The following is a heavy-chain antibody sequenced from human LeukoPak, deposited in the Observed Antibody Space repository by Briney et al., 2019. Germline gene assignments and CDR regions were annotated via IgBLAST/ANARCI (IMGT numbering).Heavy chain of an antibody. J-gene: IGHJ4*02. CDR1: GFTFSSYA. CDR3: ARQNPVRGPNYFDY. V-gene: IGHV4-39*01. D-gene: IGHD6-25*01. Sequence: GSLRLSCAASGFTFSSYAMSWVRQPPGKGLEWIGSIYYSGSTYYNPSLKSRVTISVDTSKNQFSLKLSSVTAADTAVYYCARQNPVRGPNYFDYWGQGTLVTVSS. CDR2: IYYSGST.